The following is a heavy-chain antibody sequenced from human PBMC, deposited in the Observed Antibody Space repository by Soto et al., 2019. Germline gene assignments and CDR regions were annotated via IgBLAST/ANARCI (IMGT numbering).Heavy chain of an antibody. CDR3: ARGQLYSSSWPLDF. D-gene: IGHD6-13*01. CDR2: ISSSSNYI. CDR1: GFTFSSYS. Sequence: GGSLRLSCAASGFTFSSYSMNWVRQAPGKGLEWVSSISSSSNYIDYADSVKGRFTISRDNAKNSLYLQMNSLRAEDTAVYYCARGQLYSSSWPLDFWGQGTLVTVSS. J-gene: IGHJ4*02. V-gene: IGHV3-21*01.